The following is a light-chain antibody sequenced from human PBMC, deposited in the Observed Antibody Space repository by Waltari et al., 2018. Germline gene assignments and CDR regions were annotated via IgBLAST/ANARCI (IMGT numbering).Light chain of an antibody. CDR2: YAS. CDR3: QQRTHSLT. J-gene: IGKJ4*01. V-gene: IGKV3-11*01. CDR1: QSVSSN. Sequence: ENLLTQSPGTLSLSPGERATLSCRASQSVSSNLAWYQQKPGQVPRLLVYYASNRATGIPARFSGSGSGTDFILTISSLEPEDFAVYYCQQRTHSLTFGGGTKVEIK.